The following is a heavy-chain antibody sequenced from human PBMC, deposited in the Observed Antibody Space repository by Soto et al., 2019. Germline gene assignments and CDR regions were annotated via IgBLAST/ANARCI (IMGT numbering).Heavy chain of an antibody. J-gene: IGHJ6*02. Sequence: QVQLVQSGAEMKKPGSSVTVSCKASGGTFGNSAISWVRQAPGQGLEWMGGIIPMFPTPDYAQKFQGRVTITADESTSTAYMELTSLRSEDTAVYYCARDKDRQQLGGNYYYGIDVWGQGTTVTVSS. V-gene: IGHV1-69*12. CDR3: ARDKDRQQLGGNYYYGIDV. D-gene: IGHD3-3*02. CDR1: GGTFGNSA. CDR2: IIPMFPTP.